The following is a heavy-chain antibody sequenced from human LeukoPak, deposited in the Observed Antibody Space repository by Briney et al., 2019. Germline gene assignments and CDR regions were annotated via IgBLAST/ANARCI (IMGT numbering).Heavy chain of an antibody. V-gene: IGHV3-43D*03. D-gene: IGHD4-23*01. CDR3: AKAPPPDYGGLDY. CDR1: GFTFDDYA. CDR2: ISWDGGST. Sequence: GGSLRLSCAASGFTFDDYAMHWVRQAPGKGLEWVSLISWDGGSTYYADSVKGRFAISRDNSKNSLYLQMNSLRAEDTALYYCAKAPPPDYGGLDYWGQGTLVTVSS. J-gene: IGHJ4*02.